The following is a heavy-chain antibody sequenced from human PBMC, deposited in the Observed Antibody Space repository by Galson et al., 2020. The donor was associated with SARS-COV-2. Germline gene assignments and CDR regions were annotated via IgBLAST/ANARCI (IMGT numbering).Heavy chain of an antibody. CDR3: AKDRQGYCSGGSFYGAMLYYYYYGMDV. CDR1: GFTFSSYG. Sequence: TGGSLRLSCAASGFTFSSYGMHWVRQAPGKGLEWVAVISHDGNNKYYAEGRFTVSRDNSKNTLYLQMNGLRAEDTAVYYCAKDRQGYCSGGSFYGAMLYYYYYGMDVWGQGTTVTVSS. D-gene: IGHD2-15*01. V-gene: IGHV3-30*18. CDR2: ISHDGNNK. J-gene: IGHJ6*02.